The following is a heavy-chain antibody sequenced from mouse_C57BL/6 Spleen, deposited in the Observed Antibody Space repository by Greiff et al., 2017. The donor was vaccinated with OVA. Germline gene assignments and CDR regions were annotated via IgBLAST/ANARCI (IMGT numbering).Heavy chain of an antibody. CDR1: GYTFTDYY. Sequence: VQLKQSGPELVKPGASVKISCKASGYTFTDYYMNWVKQSHGKSLEWIGDINPNNGGTSYNQKFKGKATLTVDKSSSTAYMELRSLTSEDSAVYYCARGGSYERDAMDYWGQGTSVTVSS. CDR3: ARGGSYERDAMDY. J-gene: IGHJ4*01. V-gene: IGHV1-26*01. D-gene: IGHD1-3*01. CDR2: INPNNGGT.